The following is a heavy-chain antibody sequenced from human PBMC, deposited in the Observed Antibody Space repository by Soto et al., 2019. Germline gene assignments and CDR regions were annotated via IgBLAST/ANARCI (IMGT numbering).Heavy chain of an antibody. CDR3: TRSRGYCSGGSCSQRGYYYYYMDV. V-gene: IGHV3-73*01. CDR2: IRSKANSYAT. J-gene: IGHJ6*03. D-gene: IGHD2-15*01. Sequence: EVQLVESGGGLVQPGGSLKLSCAASGFTFSGSAMHWVRQASGKGLEWVGRIRSKANSYATAYAASVKGRFTISRDDSKNTAYLQMNSLKAEDTAVYYCTRSRGYCSGGSCSQRGYYYYYMDVWGKGTTVTVSS. CDR1: GFTFSGSA.